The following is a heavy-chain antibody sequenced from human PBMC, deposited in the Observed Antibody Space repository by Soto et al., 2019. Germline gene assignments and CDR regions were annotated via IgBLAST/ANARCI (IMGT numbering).Heavy chain of an antibody. D-gene: IGHD3-22*01. Sequence: SETLSLTXAVSGGSISSGGYSWSWIRQPPGKGLEWIGYIYHSGSTYYNPSLKSRVTISVDRSKNQFSLKLSSVTAADTAVYYCARSDYYDSSGTTLIDAFDIWGQGTMVTVSS. CDR3: ARSDYYDSSGTTLIDAFDI. J-gene: IGHJ3*02. CDR2: IYHSGST. CDR1: GGSISSGGYS. V-gene: IGHV4-30-2*01.